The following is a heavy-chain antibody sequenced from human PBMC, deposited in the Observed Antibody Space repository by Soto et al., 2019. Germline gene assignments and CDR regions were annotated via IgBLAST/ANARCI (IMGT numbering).Heavy chain of an antibody. J-gene: IGHJ6*02. V-gene: IGHV3-23*01. Sequence: EVQLLESGGGLVQPGGSLRLSCIASGFTFSNYAMSWVRQAPGKGLEWVSAIRGSATTTYYADSVTGRFTISRDNSKNALSLQMSSVRVEAASLYYCAKGILEVTAGMAVWGQGTTVTVSS. CDR1: GFTFSNYA. D-gene: IGHD2-21*02. CDR3: AKGILEVTAGMAV. CDR2: IRGSATTT.